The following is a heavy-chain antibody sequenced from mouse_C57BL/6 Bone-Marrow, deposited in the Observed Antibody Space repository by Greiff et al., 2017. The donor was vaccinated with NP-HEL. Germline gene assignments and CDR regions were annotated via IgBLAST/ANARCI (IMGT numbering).Heavy chain of an antibody. CDR3: ARSYYYAMDY. V-gene: IGHV1-66*01. J-gene: IGHJ4*01. CDR2: IYPGSGNT. Sequence: QVQLKQSGPELVKPGASVKISCKASGYSFTSYYIHWVKQRPGQGLEWIGWIYPGSGNTKYNEKFKGKATLTADTSSSTAYMQLSSLTSEDSAVYYCARSYYYAMDYWGQGTSVTVSS. CDR1: GYSFTSYY.